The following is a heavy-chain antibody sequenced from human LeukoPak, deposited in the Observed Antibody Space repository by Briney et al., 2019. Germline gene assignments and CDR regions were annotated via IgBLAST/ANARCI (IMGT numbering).Heavy chain of an antibody. CDR3: ARDIPRSY. CDR2: ISYDGSNK. D-gene: IGHD2-21*01. J-gene: IGHJ4*02. CDR1: GFTFSSYA. Sequence: PGGSLRLSCAASGFTFSSYAIHWVRQAPGKGLEWVAVISYDGSNKYYADSVKGRFTISRDNSKNTLYLQMNSLRAEDTAVYYCARDIPRSYWGQGTLVTVSS. V-gene: IGHV3-30*04.